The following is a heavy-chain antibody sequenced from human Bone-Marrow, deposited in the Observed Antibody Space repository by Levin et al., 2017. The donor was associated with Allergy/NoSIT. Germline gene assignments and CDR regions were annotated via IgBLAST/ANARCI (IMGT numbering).Heavy chain of an antibody. J-gene: IGHJ5*02. CDR3: ARLFPRWRGTTVVSPA. CDR1: GGSISSSSYY. CDR2: IYYSGST. V-gene: IGHV4-39*01. Sequence: PSETLSLTCTVSGGSISSSSYYWGWIRQPPGKGLEWIGSIYYSGSTYYNPSLKSRVTISVDTSKNQFSLKLSSVTAADTAVYYCARLFPRWRGTTVVSPAWGQGTLVTVSS. D-gene: IGHD4-23*01.